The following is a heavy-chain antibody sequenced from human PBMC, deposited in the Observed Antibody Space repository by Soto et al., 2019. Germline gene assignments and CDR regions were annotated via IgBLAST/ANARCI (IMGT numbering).Heavy chain of an antibody. CDR2: IGSGSP. CDR1: GFTFSGYA. CDR3: EPDLGSSWYHYNSFAP. V-gene: IGHV3-23*01. Sequence: EVQLLESGGGLVQPGGSLRLSCAASGFTFSGYAMSWVRQAPGKGLEWVSAIGSGSPFYADSVKGRFTISRDNANSMLYLQMNSLRADDTAVSFCEPDLGSSWYHYNSFAPGGQGTLVTVSS. J-gene: IGHJ5*02. D-gene: IGHD6-13*01.